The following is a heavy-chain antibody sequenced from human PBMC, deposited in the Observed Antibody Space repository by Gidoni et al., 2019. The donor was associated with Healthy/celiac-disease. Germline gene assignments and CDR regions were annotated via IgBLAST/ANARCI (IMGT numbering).Heavy chain of an antibody. Sequence: QVQLVESGGGVVQPGRSLRLSCAASGFTFSSYGMHWVRQAPGKGLEWVAVISDDGSNKYYADSVKGRFTISRDNSKNTLYLQMNSLRAEDTAVYYCAKVSGSYTFDYWGQGTLVTVSS. V-gene: IGHV3-30*18. CDR1: GFTFSSYG. CDR2: ISDDGSNK. CDR3: AKVSGSYTFDY. J-gene: IGHJ4*02. D-gene: IGHD1-26*01.